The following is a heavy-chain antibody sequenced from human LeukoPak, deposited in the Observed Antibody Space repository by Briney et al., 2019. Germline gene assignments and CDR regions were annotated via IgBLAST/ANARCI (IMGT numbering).Heavy chain of an antibody. CDR3: ARDYVRGTGTPKYFQH. J-gene: IGHJ1*01. CDR1: GYTLTELS. V-gene: IGHV1-24*01. Sequence: ASVKVSCKVSGYTLTELSMHWVRQAPGKGLEWMGGFDPEDGETIYAQKFQGRVTMTEDTSTDTAYMELSSLRSEDTAVYYCARDYVRGTGTPKYFQHWGQGTLVTVSS. CDR2: FDPEDGET. D-gene: IGHD1-1*01.